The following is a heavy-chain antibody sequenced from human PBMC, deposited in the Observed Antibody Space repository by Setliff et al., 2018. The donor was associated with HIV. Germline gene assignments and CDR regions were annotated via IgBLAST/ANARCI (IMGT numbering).Heavy chain of an antibody. CDR1: GFTFSSYA. CDR2: ISGSGGST. CDR3: AKDRPGDGGNSNHAFDI. D-gene: IGHD2-21*02. J-gene: IGHJ3*02. Sequence: GESLKISCAASGFTFSSYAMSWVRQAPGKGLEWVSAISGSGGSTYYADSVKGRFTISRDNSKNTLYLQMNSLRAEDTAVYYCAKDRPGDGGNSNHAFDIWGQGTMVTVSS. V-gene: IGHV3-23*01.